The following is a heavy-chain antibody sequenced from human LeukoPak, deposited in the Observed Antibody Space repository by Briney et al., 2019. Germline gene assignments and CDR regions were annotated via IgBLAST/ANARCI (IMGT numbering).Heavy chain of an antibody. CDR1: GGSISSSTYY. Sequence: SETLSLTCTVSGGSISSSTYYWGWIRQPPGKGLEWIGSITYSGSTYYNPSLKSRVTISVDTSKNQFSLKLSSVTAADTAVYYCARAFNFRGYSYGFGVGYYFDYWGQGTLVTVSS. D-gene: IGHD5-18*01. J-gene: IGHJ4*02. CDR3: ARAFNFRGYSYGFGVGYYFDY. CDR2: ITYSGST. V-gene: IGHV4-39*07.